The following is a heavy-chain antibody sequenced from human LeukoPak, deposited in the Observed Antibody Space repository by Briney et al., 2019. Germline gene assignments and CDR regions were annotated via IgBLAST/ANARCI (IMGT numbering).Heavy chain of an antibody. J-gene: IGHJ4*02. CDR2: IYNSGRA. CDR3: AREPRRVVPPGREYKYYSDY. Sequence: SETLSLTCAVSGYSISSGYYWGWIRQPPGKGLEWIGSIYNSGRAYHNPSLKSRVTISVDTSKNQFSLKLSSVTAADTAVYYCAREPRRVVPPGREYKYYSDYWGQGTLVTVSS. CDR1: GYSISSGYY. D-gene: IGHD3-10*01. V-gene: IGHV4-38-2*02.